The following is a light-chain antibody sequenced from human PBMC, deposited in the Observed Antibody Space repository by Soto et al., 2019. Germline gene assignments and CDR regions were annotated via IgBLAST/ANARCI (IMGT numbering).Light chain of an antibody. V-gene: IGKV3-11*01. J-gene: IGKJ1*01. CDR1: QSVSSY. Sequence: EIVLTQSPATLSLSPGERATLSCRASQSVSSYLAWYQQKPGQAPSLLIYDASNRATGIPARFSGSGSGTDFPLTISSLEPEDFAVYYCQQRSNWPRGTFGQGTKVDIK. CDR2: DAS. CDR3: QQRSNWPRGT.